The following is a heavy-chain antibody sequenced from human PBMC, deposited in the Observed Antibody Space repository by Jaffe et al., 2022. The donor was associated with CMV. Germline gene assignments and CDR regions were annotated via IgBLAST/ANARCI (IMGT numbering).Heavy chain of an antibody. CDR1: GFTFSSYS. D-gene: IGHD3-3*01. Sequence: EVQLVESGGGLVKPGGSLRLSCAASGFTFSSYSMNWVRQAPGKGLEWVSSISSSSSYIYYADSVKGRFTISRDNAKNSLYLQMNSLRAEDTAVYYCARDPSVHYDFWSGLGYDAFDIWGQGTMVTVSS. J-gene: IGHJ3*02. CDR3: ARDPSVHYDFWSGLGYDAFDI. V-gene: IGHV3-21*01. CDR2: ISSSSSYI.